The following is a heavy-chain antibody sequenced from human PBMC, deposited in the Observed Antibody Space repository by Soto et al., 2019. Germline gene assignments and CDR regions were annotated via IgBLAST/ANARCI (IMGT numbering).Heavy chain of an antibody. D-gene: IGHD2-2*01. CDR1: GGTFSRYS. V-gene: IGHV1-69*08. CDR3: AREDRDRETGLVPAAIDGMDV. Sequence: QVQLVQSGAEVKKPGSSVKVSCKASGGTFSRYSITCVRQAPGHGLEWIGRIIPIFGIASYAQKFQGRVTITADESTRTAYMELSSLRSDDTAVYYCAREDRDRETGLVPAAIDGMDVWGQGTTVTVSS. CDR2: IIPIFGIA. J-gene: IGHJ6*02.